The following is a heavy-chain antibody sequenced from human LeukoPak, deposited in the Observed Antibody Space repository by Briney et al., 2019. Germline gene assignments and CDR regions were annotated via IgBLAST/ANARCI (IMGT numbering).Heavy chain of an antibody. J-gene: IGHJ3*01. CDR1: GFTFSGHW. CDR2: MNGDGSQI. V-gene: IGHV3-7*01. D-gene: IGHD1-26*01. Sequence: GGSLRLSCAASGFTFSGHWMSWVRQAPAKGLEWVAHMNGDGSQIYYMDFVRGRFTISRDNAKNSLYLQMNGLRAEDTAVYYCVAWGNSGNSWGQGTMVIVSS. CDR3: VAWGNSGNS.